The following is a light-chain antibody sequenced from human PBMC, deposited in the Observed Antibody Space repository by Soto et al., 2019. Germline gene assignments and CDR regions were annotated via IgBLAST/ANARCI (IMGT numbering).Light chain of an antibody. Sequence: QSALTQPASVSGSPGQSITISCTGTSSDIGAFTFVSWYQQHPGKVPKLMIFDVNRRPSGVSDRFSGSKSGNTASLTISGLQAEDEFDYYCSSYTSSSTHVFGSGTKLTVL. V-gene: IGLV2-14*03. CDR3: SSYTSSSTHV. CDR1: SSDIGAFTF. CDR2: DVN. J-gene: IGLJ1*01.